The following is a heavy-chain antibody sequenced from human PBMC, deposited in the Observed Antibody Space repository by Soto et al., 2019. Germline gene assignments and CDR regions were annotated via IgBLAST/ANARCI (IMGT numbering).Heavy chain of an antibody. CDR3: ARYFWSGQLPCYCDQ. D-gene: IGHD3-3*01. J-gene: IGHJ4*02. CDR2: ISAYNGNT. V-gene: IGHV1-18*01. CDR1: GYTFNSYG. Sequence: QVLLVQSGAEVKKPGASVKVSCKASGYTFNSYGVRWVRQAPGQGLEWMGWISAYNGNTKYSLNLQGRVTMTIDTTTSSAYLEVRSLRSDDTAIYYCARYFWSGQLPCYCDQWGQGTLVTVSS.